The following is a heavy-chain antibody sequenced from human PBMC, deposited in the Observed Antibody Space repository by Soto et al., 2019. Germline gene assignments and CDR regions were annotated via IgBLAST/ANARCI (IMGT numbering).Heavy chain of an antibody. V-gene: IGHV1-69*13. J-gene: IGHJ4*02. Sequence: GASVKVSCKASGGTFSSYAISWVRQAPGQGLEWMGGIIPIFGTANYAQKFQGRVTITADESTSTAYMELSSLRSEDTAVYYCAREMGYYDSSGYSCWGQGTLVTVSS. D-gene: IGHD3-22*01. CDR3: AREMGYYDSSGYSC. CDR2: IIPIFGTA. CDR1: GGTFSSYA.